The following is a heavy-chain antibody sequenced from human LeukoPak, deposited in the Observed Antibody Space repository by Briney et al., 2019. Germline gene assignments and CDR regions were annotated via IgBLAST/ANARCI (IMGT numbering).Heavy chain of an antibody. D-gene: IGHD3-22*01. J-gene: IGHJ6*03. CDR2: IYYSGNT. Sequence: ASETLSLTCTVSGGSISSSSYYWGWIRQPPGKGLEWIGNIYYSGNTYYNPSLKSRVTISVVMSKNQFSLKLSSVTAADTAVSYCARGGYDSSGYQLKGHYYYYMDVWGKGTTVTVSS. CDR1: GGSISSSSYY. V-gene: IGHV4-39*07. CDR3: ARGGYDSSGYQLKGHYYYYMDV.